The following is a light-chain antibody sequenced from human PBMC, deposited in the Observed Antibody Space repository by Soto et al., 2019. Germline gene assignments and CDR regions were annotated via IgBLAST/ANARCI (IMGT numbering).Light chain of an antibody. CDR2: NNN. CDR3: VSWDDSLDGWV. J-gene: IGLJ3*02. V-gene: IGLV1-44*01. Sequence: QAVVTQPPSASGTPGQRVTISCSGGRSNIGSNTVNWYQQLPGTAPKLVIYNNNQWPSGVPDRFSASKSGTSASLAISGLQSEDEADYYCVSWDDSLDGWVFGGGTQLTVL. CDR1: RSNIGSNT.